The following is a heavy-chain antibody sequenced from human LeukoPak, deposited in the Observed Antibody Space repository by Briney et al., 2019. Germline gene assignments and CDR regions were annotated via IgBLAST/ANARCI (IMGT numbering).Heavy chain of an antibody. CDR3: ARIGGDRHPIEY. J-gene: IGHJ4*02. Sequence: GRSLRLSCAASGFTFSSYGMHWVRQAPGKGLEWVAVIWYDGTNKYYADSVKGRFTISRDNSKNTLYLQMNSLRAEDTAVYYCARIGGDRHPIEYWGQGTLVTVSP. CDR1: GFTFSSYG. V-gene: IGHV3-33*01. D-gene: IGHD2-21*02. CDR2: IWYDGTNK.